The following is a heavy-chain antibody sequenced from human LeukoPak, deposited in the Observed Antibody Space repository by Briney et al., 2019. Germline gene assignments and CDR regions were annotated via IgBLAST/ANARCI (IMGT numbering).Heavy chain of an antibody. CDR2: ISGSGGST. Sequence: GGSLRLSCAASGFTFSSYAMSWVRQAPGKGLEWVSGISGSGGSTYNADSVKGRFTVSRDNSKNTLYLQMNSLRAEDTAVYYCARGIEGWLQLGAFDIWGQGTMVTVSS. CDR1: GFTFSSYA. D-gene: IGHD5-24*01. J-gene: IGHJ3*02. CDR3: ARGIEGWLQLGAFDI. V-gene: IGHV3-23*01.